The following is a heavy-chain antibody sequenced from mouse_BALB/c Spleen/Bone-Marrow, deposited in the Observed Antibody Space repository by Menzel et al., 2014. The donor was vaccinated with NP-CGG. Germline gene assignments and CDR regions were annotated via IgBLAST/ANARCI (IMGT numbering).Heavy chain of an antibody. Sequence: VQLQQPGPNLVKPGASVKISCKASGYSSTGYYTHWVKYSFGKSLEWFGRDNPNNDGTTYTQKFKGKAILTVDKSSSTDYMELRSLTSEDSAVYYCARRDYGDYWGQGTTLTVSS. CDR2: DNPNNDGT. V-gene: IGHV1-43*01. CDR3: ARRDYGDY. D-gene: IGHD1-1*02. CDR1: GYSSTGYY. J-gene: IGHJ2*01.